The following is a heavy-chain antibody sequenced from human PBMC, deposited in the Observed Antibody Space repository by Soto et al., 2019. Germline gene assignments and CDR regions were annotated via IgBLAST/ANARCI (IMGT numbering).Heavy chain of an antibody. V-gene: IGHV3-64*01. D-gene: IGHD6-6*01. Sequence: EVQLVESGGGLAQPGGSLRLSCAASGFTFSSDAMDWVRHAPGKGLEYVSGISSNGIGTYYASSVKGRLTISRDNSRDTVYLQMDSLRPEDMAVYYCARLARADYYYMDVWGKGTTVTVS. J-gene: IGHJ6*03. CDR3: ARLARADYYYMDV. CDR1: GFTFSSDA. CDR2: ISSNGIGT.